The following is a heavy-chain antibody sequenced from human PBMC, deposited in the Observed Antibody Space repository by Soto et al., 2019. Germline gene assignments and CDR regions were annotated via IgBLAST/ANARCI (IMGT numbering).Heavy chain of an antibody. CDR3: AKDQRSAYDHENVGSDDAFDI. J-gene: IGHJ3*02. CDR2: ITWNSGSI. Sequence: PGGSLRLSCVGSGFAFEDYAVHWVRQAPGKGLEWVSGITWNSGSIGYAASVKGRFTISRDNAKNFLYLQMNSLRPEDTALYYCAKDQRSAYDHENVGSDDAFDIWGQGTMVTVSS. CDR1: GFAFEDYA. D-gene: IGHD3-16*01. V-gene: IGHV3-9*01.